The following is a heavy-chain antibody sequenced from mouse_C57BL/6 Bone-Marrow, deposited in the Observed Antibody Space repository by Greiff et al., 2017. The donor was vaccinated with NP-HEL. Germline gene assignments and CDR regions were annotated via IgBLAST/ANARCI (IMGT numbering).Heavy chain of an antibody. Sequence: QVQLQQSGAELARPGASVKLSCKASGYTFTSYGISWVKQRTGQGLEWIGEIYPRSGNTYYNEKFKGKATLTADKSSSTAYMELRSLTSEDSAVYFCARRYYGSSYVRTDWYFDVWGTGTTVTVSS. CDR3: ARRYYGSSYVRTDWYFDV. CDR2: IYPRSGNT. D-gene: IGHD1-1*01. V-gene: IGHV1-81*01. J-gene: IGHJ1*03. CDR1: GYTFTSYG.